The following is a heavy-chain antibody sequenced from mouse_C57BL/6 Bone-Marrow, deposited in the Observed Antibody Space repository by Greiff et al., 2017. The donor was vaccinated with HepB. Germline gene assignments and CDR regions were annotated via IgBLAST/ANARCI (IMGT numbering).Heavy chain of an antibody. CDR3: ARRYYDYDNYFDY. Sequence: QVQLQKTRDELVKTGASVKMYCKAAGYNFTSYWITWVKQRPGQGLEWIGDIYPGSGSTNYNEKFKSKATLTVDTSSSTAYMQLSSLTSEDSAVYYCARRYYDYDNYFDYWGQGTTLTVSS. CDR2: IYPGSGST. J-gene: IGHJ2*01. CDR1: GYNFTSYW. V-gene: IGHV1-55*01. D-gene: IGHD2-4*01.